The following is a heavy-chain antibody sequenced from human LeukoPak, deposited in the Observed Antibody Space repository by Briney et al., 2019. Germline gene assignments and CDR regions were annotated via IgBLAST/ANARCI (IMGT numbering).Heavy chain of an antibody. CDR1: GFTFSRYA. D-gene: IGHD6-19*01. CDR3: ARAGLGSYYFDY. J-gene: IGHJ4*02. V-gene: IGHV3-30-3*01. Sequence: HPGGSLRLSCVGSGFTFSRYAFHWVRQAPGKGLEWVAVISYDGSNKYYADSVKGRFTISRDNSKNTLYLQMNSLRAEDTAVHYCARAGLGSYYFDYWGQGTLVTVSS. CDR2: ISYDGSNK.